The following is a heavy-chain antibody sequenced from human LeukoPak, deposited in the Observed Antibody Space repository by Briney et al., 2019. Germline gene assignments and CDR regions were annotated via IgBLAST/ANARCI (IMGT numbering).Heavy chain of an antibody. Sequence: SETLSLTCTVSGGSISSYYWSWIRQPPGKGLEWIGYIYYSGSTNYNPSLKSRVTISIDTSQSQFSLKLSSVTAADTAVYYCARGHSSSWADYWGQGTLVTVSS. CDR1: GGSISSYY. CDR3: ARGHSSSWADY. V-gene: IGHV4-59*12. CDR2: IYYSGST. J-gene: IGHJ4*02. D-gene: IGHD6-13*01.